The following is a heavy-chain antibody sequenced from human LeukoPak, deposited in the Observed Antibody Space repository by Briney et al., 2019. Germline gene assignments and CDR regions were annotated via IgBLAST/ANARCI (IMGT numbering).Heavy chain of an antibody. Sequence: PGGFLRLSCAASGFTFSSYAMSWVRQAPGKGLEWVSSISGGGAVTYYADSVKGRFTISRDNSKNTVYLQMNSLRAEDTAVYYCAKEPRVATIEIFDYWGQGTLVTVSS. J-gene: IGHJ4*02. CDR3: AKEPRVATIEIFDY. D-gene: IGHD5-12*01. CDR2: ISGGGAVT. V-gene: IGHV3-23*01. CDR1: GFTFSSYA.